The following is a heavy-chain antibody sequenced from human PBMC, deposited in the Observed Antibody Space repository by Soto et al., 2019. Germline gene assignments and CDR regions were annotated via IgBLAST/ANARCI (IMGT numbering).Heavy chain of an antibody. CDR2: ISSSSSYI. V-gene: IGHV3-21*01. J-gene: IGHJ6*02. D-gene: IGHD5-12*01. CDR3: ASLQGSGYVWHYGMDV. Sequence: EVQLVESGGGLVKPGGSLRLSCAASGFTFSSYSMNWVRQAPVKGLEWVSSISSSSSYIYYADSVKGRFTISRDNAKNSLYLQMNSLRAEDTAVYYCASLQGSGYVWHYGMDVWGQGTTVTVSS. CDR1: GFTFSSYS.